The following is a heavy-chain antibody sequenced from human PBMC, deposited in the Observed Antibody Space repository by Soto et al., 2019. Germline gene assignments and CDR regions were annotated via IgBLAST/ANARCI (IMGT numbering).Heavy chain of an antibody. J-gene: IGHJ1*01. CDR2: INAGNGST. CDR1: GYTFTIDV. Sequence: ASVKVSCKASGYTFTIDVMHWVRQAPGQRLEWMGWINAGNGSTKYSQNIQGRDTITRDTSASTAYMEVSSLRSEDTAVYYCARGITSGHPQYFQHWGQGTLVTVSS. CDR3: ARGITSGHPQYFQH. V-gene: IGHV1-3*01. D-gene: IGHD2-8*01.